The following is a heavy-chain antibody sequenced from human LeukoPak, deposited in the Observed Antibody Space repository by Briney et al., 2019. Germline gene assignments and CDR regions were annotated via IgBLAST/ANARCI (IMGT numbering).Heavy chain of an antibody. CDR2: ISYDGSNK. D-gene: IGHD3-10*01. Sequence: GRSLRLSCAASGFIFSSYGMHWVRQAPGKGLEWVAVISYDGSNKYYADSVKGRFTISRDNSKNTLYLQMNSLRAEDTAVYYCAKEGMVRGANPLRYYYYMDVWGKGTTVTVSS. CDR1: GFIFSSYG. CDR3: AKEGMVRGANPLRYYYYMDV. J-gene: IGHJ6*03. V-gene: IGHV3-30*18.